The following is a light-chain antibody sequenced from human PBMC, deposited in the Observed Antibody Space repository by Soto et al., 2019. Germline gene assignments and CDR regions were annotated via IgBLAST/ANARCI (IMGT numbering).Light chain of an antibody. CDR2: GVS. CDR1: QSFSSSY. V-gene: IGKV3-20*01. J-gene: IGKJ2*01. Sequence: EIALTQSPGTLSLSPGERATLSCRASQSFSSSYLAWYQQKPGQAPRLLIHGVSTRATGIPDRFSGSGSGTDFTLTISRLEPEDFAVYYCQQYVTSPHIFGQGTKVDIK. CDR3: QQYVTSPHI.